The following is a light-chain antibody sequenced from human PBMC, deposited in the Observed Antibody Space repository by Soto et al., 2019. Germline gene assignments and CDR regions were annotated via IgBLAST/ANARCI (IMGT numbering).Light chain of an antibody. CDR3: QSFHSYQGV. Sequence: NFMLTQPHSVSESPGKTVTISCTRSSGSIASNYVQWYQQRPGSAPTTVIYEDNERPSGVPDRFSGSIDSSSNSASLTISGLKTEDEADYYCQSFHSYQGVFGGGTKLTVL. J-gene: IGLJ3*02. V-gene: IGLV6-57*03. CDR1: SGSIASNY. CDR2: EDN.